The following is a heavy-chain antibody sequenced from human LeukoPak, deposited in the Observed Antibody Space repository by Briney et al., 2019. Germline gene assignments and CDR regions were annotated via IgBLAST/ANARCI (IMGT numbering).Heavy chain of an antibody. CDR1: GGSISSYY. Sequence: SETLSLTCTVSGGSISSYYWSWIRQPPGKGLEWIGYIYYSGSTNYNPSLKSRVTISVDTSKNQFSLKLSSVTAADTAVHYCASGTLVYFDYWGQGTLVTVSS. J-gene: IGHJ4*02. D-gene: IGHD1-26*01. V-gene: IGHV4-59*01. CDR3: ASGTLVYFDY. CDR2: IYYSGST.